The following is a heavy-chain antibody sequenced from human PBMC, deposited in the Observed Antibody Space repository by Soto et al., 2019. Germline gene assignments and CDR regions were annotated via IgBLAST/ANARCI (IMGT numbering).Heavy chain of an antibody. V-gene: IGHV5-51*01. Sequence: PGESLKISCKGSGYSFTSYWIGWVRQMPGKGLEWMGIIYPGDSDTRYSPSFQGQVTISADKSISTAYLQWSSLKASDTAMYYCAMFRMQGTSDAVFDYWGQGTLVTVSS. CDR3: AMFRMQGTSDAVFDY. CDR1: GYSFTSYW. J-gene: IGHJ4*02. CDR2: IYPGDSDT. D-gene: IGHD1-1*01.